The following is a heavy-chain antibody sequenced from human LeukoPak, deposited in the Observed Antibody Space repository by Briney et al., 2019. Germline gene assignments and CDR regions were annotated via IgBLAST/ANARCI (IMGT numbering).Heavy chain of an antibody. CDR1: GYTFTDYF. J-gene: IGHJ4*02. CDR2: IIPIFGTA. D-gene: IGHD4-17*01. Sequence: ASVKVSCKASGYTFTDYFMHWVRQAPGQGLEWMGGIIPIFGTANYAQKFQGRVTITADESTSTAYMELSSLRSEDTAVYYCATGMGGDYVSVDYWGQGTLVTVSS. CDR3: ATGMGGDYVSVDY. V-gene: IGHV1-69*13.